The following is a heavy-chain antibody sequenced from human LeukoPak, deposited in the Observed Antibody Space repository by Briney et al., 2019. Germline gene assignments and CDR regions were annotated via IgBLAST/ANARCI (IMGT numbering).Heavy chain of an antibody. Sequence: TGGSLRLSCAASGFTFSSYSMNWVRQAPGKGLGWVSSISSSSSYIYYADSVKGRFTISRGNAKNSLYLQMNSLRAEDTAVYYCARSSYEDYYDSSGAFDYWGQGTLVTVSS. J-gene: IGHJ4*02. CDR3: ARSSYEDYYDSSGAFDY. CDR2: ISSSSSYI. V-gene: IGHV3-21*01. D-gene: IGHD3-22*01. CDR1: GFTFSSYS.